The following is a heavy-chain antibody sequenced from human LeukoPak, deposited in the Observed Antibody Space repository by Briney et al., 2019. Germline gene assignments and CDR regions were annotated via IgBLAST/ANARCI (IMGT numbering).Heavy chain of an antibody. CDR2: ISSSSSTI. J-gene: IGHJ3*02. CDR3: ARGRSRDAFDI. V-gene: IGHV3-48*01. Sequence: GGSLRLSXAASGFTFSSYSMNWVRQAPGKGLEWVSYISSSSSTIYYADSVKGRFTISRDNAKNSLYLQMNSLRAEDTAVYYCARGRSRDAFDIWGQGTVVTVSS. CDR1: GFTFSSYS.